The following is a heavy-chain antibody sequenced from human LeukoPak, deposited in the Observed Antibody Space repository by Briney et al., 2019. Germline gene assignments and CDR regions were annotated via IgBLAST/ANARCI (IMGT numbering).Heavy chain of an antibody. CDR1: GFTFNSYT. Sequence: PGRSLRLSCAASGFTFNSYTMFWVRQAPGKGLEWVAVTSNDENIKYYADSVKGRFTISRDNSRDTLFLEMSSLRVEDTAAYYCARDPILGPPDYFDYWGRGTLVTVSS. CDR3: ARDPILGPPDYFDY. J-gene: IGHJ4*02. D-gene: IGHD1-14*01. V-gene: IGHV3-30-3*01. CDR2: TSNDENIK.